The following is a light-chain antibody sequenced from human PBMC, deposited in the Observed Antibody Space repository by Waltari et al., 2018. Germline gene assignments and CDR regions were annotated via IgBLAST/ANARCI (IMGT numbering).Light chain of an antibody. CDR1: QSVSNC. V-gene: IGKV3-11*01. J-gene: IGKJ4*01. Sequence: EIVLTQSPATLSLSPGERATLSCRTSQSVSNCIASYQQRRGQAPSLRIHVAFHSATGIAARCSGGGAGTDYSLTISSLEPEDFAVYRCQQCTDWLTFGGGTKVEFK. CDR2: VAF. CDR3: QQCTDWLT.